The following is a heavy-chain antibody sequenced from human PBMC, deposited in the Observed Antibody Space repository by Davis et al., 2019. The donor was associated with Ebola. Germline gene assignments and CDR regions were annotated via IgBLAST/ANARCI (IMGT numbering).Heavy chain of an antibody. CDR3: ARGSVDTAMGPFDY. V-gene: IGHV1-2*06. CDR1: GYTFTGYY. J-gene: IGHJ4*02. CDR2: INPNSGGT. D-gene: IGHD5-18*01. Sequence: ASVKVSCKASGYTFTGYYMHWVRQAPGQGLEWMGRINPNSGGTNYAQKFQGRVTMTRDTSISTAYMELSRLRSDDTAVYYCARGSVDTAMGPFDYWGQGTLVTVSS.